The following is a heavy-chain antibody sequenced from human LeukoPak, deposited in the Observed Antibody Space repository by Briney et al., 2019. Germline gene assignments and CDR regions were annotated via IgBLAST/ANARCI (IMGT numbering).Heavy chain of an antibody. J-gene: IGHJ4*02. D-gene: IGHD1-26*01. CDR3: ARDPSFGSGSYRFDY. V-gene: IGHV1-69*04. Sequence: GASVKVSCKASGYTFTGYYMHWVRQAPGQGLEWMGRIIPILGIANYAQKFQGRVTITADKSTSTAYMELSSLRSEDTAVYYCARDPSFGSGSYRFDYWGQGTLVTVSS. CDR1: GYTFTGYY. CDR2: IIPILGIA.